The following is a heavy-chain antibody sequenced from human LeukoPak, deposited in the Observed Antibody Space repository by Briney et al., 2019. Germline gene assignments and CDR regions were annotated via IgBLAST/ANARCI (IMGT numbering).Heavy chain of an antibody. V-gene: IGHV3-11*01. D-gene: IGHD3-3*01. CDR1: GFTFSDYY. J-gene: IGHJ6*02. CDR2: ISSSGSTI. Sequence: GGSLRLSSAASGFTFSDYYMSWIRQAPGKGLEWVSYISSSGSTIYYADSVKGRFTISRDNAKNSLYLQMNSLRAEDTAVYYCARDRSIFGVVIAYYYYGMDVWGQGTTVTVSS. CDR3: ARDRSIFGVVIAYYYYGMDV.